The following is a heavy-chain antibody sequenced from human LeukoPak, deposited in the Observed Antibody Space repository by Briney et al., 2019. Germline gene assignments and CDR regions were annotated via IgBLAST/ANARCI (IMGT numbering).Heavy chain of an antibody. V-gene: IGHV3-49*04. J-gene: IGHJ4*02. Sequence: GGSLRLSCTASGLTFGDYAMSWVRQAPGKGLEWVGFIRSKAYGGTTEYAASVKGRFTISRDDSKSIAYLQMNSLKTEDTAVYYCTLDPFTYDSSGYYHDYWGQGTLVTVSS. CDR3: TLDPFTYDSSGYYHDY. D-gene: IGHD3-22*01. CDR2: IRSKAYGGTT. CDR1: GLTFGDYA.